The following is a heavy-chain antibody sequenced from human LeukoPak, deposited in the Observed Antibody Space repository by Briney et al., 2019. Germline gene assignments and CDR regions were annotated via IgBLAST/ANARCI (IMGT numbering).Heavy chain of an antibody. V-gene: IGHV1-8*01. J-gene: IGHJ4*02. CDR1: GYTFINYD. CDR2: MSPNNGKT. CDR3: ARGPPESSSSDS. D-gene: IGHD6-13*01. Sequence: ASLRVSCKASGYTFINYDINWVRQATGQGLEWMGWMSPNNGKTGYAQNFQGRVTMTRDTSISTAYMEPRRLRIEDTAVYYCARGPPESSSSDSWGQGTLVTVSS.